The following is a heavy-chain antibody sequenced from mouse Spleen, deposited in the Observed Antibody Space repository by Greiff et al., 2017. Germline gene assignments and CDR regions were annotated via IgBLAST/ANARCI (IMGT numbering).Heavy chain of an antibody. J-gene: IGHJ4*01. CDR3: ARSLRPYAMDY. Sequence: VQLQQSGPVLVKPGASVKMSCKASGYTFTDYYMNWVKQSHGKSLEWIGVINPYNGGTSYNQKFKGKATLTVDKSSSTAYMELNSLTSEDSAVYYCARSLRPYAMDYWGQGTSVTVSS. D-gene: IGHD1-1*01. CDR2: INPYNGGT. V-gene: IGHV1-19*01. CDR1: GYTFTDYY.